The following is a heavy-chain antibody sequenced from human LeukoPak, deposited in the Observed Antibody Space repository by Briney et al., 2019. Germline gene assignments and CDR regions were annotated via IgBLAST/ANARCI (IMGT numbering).Heavy chain of an antibody. Sequence: SETLSLTCAVYGGSFSGYYWSWIRQPSGKGLEWIGEINHSGSTNYNPSLKSRVTISVDTSKNQFSLELSSVTAADTAVYYCAKNKPGIENDAFDIWGQGTMVTVSS. J-gene: IGHJ3*02. D-gene: IGHD6-13*01. CDR1: GGSFSGYY. V-gene: IGHV4-34*01. CDR2: INHSGST. CDR3: AKNKPGIENDAFDI.